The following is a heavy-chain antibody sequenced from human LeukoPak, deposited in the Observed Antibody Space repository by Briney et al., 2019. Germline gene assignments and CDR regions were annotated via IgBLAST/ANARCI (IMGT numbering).Heavy chain of an antibody. D-gene: IGHD4-23*01. J-gene: IGHJ4*02. CDR3: ASDDYGGNGYYFDY. V-gene: IGHV4-61*01. CDR2: IYYSEST. CDR1: GGSVSSGSYY. Sequence: SETLSLTCTVSGGSVSSGSYYWSWIRQPPGKGLEWIGYIYYSESTNYNPSLKSRVTISVDTSKNQFSLKLSSVTAADTAVYYCASDDYGGNGYYFDYWGQGTLVTVSS.